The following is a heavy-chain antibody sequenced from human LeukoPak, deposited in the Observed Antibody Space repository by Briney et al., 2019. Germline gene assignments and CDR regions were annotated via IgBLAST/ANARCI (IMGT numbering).Heavy chain of an antibody. CDR2: IYYSGST. Sequence: SETLSLTCTVSGGSISSHYWSWIRQPPGKGLEWIGYIYYSGSTNYNPSLKGRVTISVDTSKNQFSLKLSSVTAADTAVYYCARDRGNDYWGQGTLVTVSS. CDR1: GGSISSHY. CDR3: ARDRGNDY. V-gene: IGHV4-59*11. D-gene: IGHD3-10*01. J-gene: IGHJ4*02.